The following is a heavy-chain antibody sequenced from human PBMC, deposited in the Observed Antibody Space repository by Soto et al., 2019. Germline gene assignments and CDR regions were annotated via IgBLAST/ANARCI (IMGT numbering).Heavy chain of an antibody. J-gene: IGHJ4*02. Sequence: QGQLVQSGAEVKKPGTSVKVSYKASGYTFTSYGISWVRQAPGQGLDWMGWIRAYNGNTNYAQKLQGRDTMTTDTCTSTAYKKMRSLRSDDTAVYSCARDLIVGDTPPYYFDYWGQGTLVTVSS. CDR1: GYTFTSYG. CDR3: ARDLIVGDTPPYYFDY. CDR2: IRAYNGNT. D-gene: IGHD1-26*01. V-gene: IGHV1-18*01.